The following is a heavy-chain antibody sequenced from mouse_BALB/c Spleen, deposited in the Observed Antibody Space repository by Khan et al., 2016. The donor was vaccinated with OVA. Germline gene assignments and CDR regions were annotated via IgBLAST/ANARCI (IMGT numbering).Heavy chain of an antibody. J-gene: IGHJ3*01. CDR3: ARGTFGY. D-gene: IGHD3-3*01. V-gene: IGHV1S135*01. Sequence: VQLKQSGPELMKPGASVNISCKASGYSFTTYYIHWVKQSHEKSLEWIGYIDPFNGGTDYNQKFKGKATLTVDKSSSTAYMHLSSLTSEDYAVYYCARGTFGYWGQGTLVTVSA. CDR1: GYSFTTYY. CDR2: IDPFNGGT.